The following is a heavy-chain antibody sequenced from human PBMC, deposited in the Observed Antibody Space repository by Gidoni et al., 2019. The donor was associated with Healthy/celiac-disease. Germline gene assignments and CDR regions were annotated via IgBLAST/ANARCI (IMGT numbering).Heavy chain of an antibody. V-gene: IGHV3-33*01. J-gene: IGHJ4*02. Sequence: GFTFSSYGMHWVRQAPGKGLEWVAVIWYDGSNKYYADSVKGRFTISSDNSKNTLYLQMNSLRAEDTAVYYCARVDPETQFDYWGQGTLVTVSS. CDR1: GFTFSSYG. CDR2: IWYDGSNK. CDR3: ARVDPETQFDY.